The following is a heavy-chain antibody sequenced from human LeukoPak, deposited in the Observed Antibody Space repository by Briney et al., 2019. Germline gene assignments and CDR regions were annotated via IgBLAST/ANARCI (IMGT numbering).Heavy chain of an antibody. CDR1: GFTFSSYW. J-gene: IGHJ4*02. D-gene: IGHD5-24*01. CDR2: INSDGSST. Sequence: GGSLRLSCAASGFTFSSYWMHWVRHAPGKGLVWVSRINSDGSSTSCADSVKGRFTISRDNAKNTLYLQMNSLRTEDTAVYYCAKRDGYNSGPFDYWGQGTLVTVSS. V-gene: IGHV3-74*01. CDR3: AKRDGYNSGPFDY.